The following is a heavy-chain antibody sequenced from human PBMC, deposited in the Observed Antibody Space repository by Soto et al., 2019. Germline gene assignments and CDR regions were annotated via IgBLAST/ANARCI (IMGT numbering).Heavy chain of an antibody. CDR3: ARDSRITMTLHAFDI. D-gene: IGHD3-22*01. V-gene: IGHV1-69*13. Sequence: ASVKFSCKASGGTFSSYAISWVRQAPGQGLEWMGGIIPIFGTANYAQKFQGRVTITADESTSTAYMELRSLRSDDTAVYYCARDSRITMTLHAFDIWGQGTMVTVSS. CDR1: GGTFSSYA. J-gene: IGHJ3*02. CDR2: IIPIFGTA.